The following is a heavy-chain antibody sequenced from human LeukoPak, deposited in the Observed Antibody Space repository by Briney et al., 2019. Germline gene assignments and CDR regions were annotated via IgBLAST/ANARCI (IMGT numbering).Heavy chain of an antibody. CDR2: ISSDGSST. J-gene: IGHJ4*02. Sequence: GGSLRLSCAASGFTFRNHWMHWVRQTPGKGLVWVSRISSDGSSTTYADSVKGRFTISRDNAKKTLYLQMNNLRAEDTAMYYCARDQRVTGRPDIDYWGQGTLVIVSS. CDR3: ARDQRVTGRPDIDY. CDR1: GFTFRNHW. V-gene: IGHV3-74*03. D-gene: IGHD6-6*01.